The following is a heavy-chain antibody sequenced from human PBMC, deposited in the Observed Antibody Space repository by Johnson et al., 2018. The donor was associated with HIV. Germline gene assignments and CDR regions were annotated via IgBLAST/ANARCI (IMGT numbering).Heavy chain of an antibody. D-gene: IGHD1-26*01. CDR3: AKFGRIPRELEDAFDI. V-gene: IGHV3-30*18. CDR1: GFTFSNYG. J-gene: IGHJ3*02. Sequence: VQLVESGGGVVQPGRSLRLSCAASGFTFSNYGMNWVRQAPGKGLEWVAVISYDGSKKYYADSVKGRFTISRDNSKNTLYLQMNSLRVEETAGYYFAKFGRIPRELEDAFDIWGQGTMVTVSS. CDR2: ISYDGSKK.